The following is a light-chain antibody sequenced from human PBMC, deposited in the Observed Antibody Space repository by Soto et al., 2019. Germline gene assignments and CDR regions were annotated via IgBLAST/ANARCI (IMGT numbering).Light chain of an antibody. V-gene: IGKV1-13*02. CDR1: QGISSA. CDR2: DAS. J-gene: IGKJ5*01. CDR3: QQFNSYPPT. Sequence: AIQLTQSPSSLSASVGDRVTITCRASQGISSALAWYQQKPGKAPKLLIYDASSLESGVPSRFSGSGSGTGFTPTISSPQPEDFATSYCQQFNSYPPTFGQGTRLEIK.